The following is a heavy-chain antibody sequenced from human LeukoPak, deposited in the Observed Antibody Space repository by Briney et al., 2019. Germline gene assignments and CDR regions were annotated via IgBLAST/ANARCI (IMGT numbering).Heavy chain of an antibody. CDR1: GDSISSSNCY. CDR3: ARDIIAAAGTIYYYYMDV. Sequence: SETLSLTCTVSGDSISSSNCYWGWIRQPPGKGLEWIGSIYFSGGTYYNASLKSRVTISVDTSKNQFSLKLSSVTAADTAVYYCARDIIAAAGTIYYYYMDVWGKGTTVTVSS. D-gene: IGHD6-13*01. CDR2: IYFSGGT. J-gene: IGHJ6*03. V-gene: IGHV4-39*07.